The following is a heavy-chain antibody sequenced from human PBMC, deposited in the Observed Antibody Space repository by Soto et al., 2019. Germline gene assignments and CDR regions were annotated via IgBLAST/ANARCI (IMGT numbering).Heavy chain of an antibody. CDR2: ISGSGGST. CDR1: GFTFSSYA. J-gene: IGHJ4*02. CDR3: ANRYCSGGSCYSFDY. D-gene: IGHD2-15*01. Sequence: GGSLRLSCAASGFTFSSYAMSWVRQAPGKGLEWVSAISGSGGSTYYADSVKGRFTISRDNSKNTLYLQMNSLRAEDTAVYYCANRYCSGGSCYSFDYWAQGTLVTVSS. V-gene: IGHV3-23*01.